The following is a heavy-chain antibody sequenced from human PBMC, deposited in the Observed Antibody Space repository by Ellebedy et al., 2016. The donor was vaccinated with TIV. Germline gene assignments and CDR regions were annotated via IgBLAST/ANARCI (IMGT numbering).Heavy chain of an antibody. CDR3: ARHGGSNSDAFDI. J-gene: IGHJ3*02. CDR2: IDPSDSYT. CDR1: GYSFTSYW. Sequence: KVSXKGSGYSFTSYWISWVRQMPGKGLEWMGRIDPSDSYTNYSPSFQGHVTISADKSISTAYLQWSSLKASDTAMYYCARHGGSNSDAFDIWGQGTMVTVSS. D-gene: IGHD2/OR15-2a*01. V-gene: IGHV5-10-1*01.